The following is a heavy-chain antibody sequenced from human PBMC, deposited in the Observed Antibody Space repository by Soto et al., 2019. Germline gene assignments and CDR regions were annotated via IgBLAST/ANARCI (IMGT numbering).Heavy chain of an antibody. CDR2: IIPIFGTA. Sequence: SVKVSCKASGVTFSSYAISWVRQAPGQGLEWMGGIIPIFGTANYAQKFQGRVTITADESTSTAYMELSSLRSEDTAVYYCARDDVDTAMVNYYYYGMDVWGQGTTVTVSS. V-gene: IGHV1-69*13. CDR1: GVTFSSYA. J-gene: IGHJ6*02. D-gene: IGHD5-18*01. CDR3: ARDDVDTAMVNYYYYGMDV.